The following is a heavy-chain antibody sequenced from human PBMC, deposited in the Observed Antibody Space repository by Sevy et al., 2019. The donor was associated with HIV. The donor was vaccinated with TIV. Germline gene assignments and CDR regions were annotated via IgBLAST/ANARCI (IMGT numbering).Heavy chain of an antibody. CDR3: ARDAGYSTDWYPSDY. CDR2: ISYDGSSH. D-gene: IGHD6-19*01. Sequence: GGSLRLSCAASGFAFSTHAMHWVRQAPGKGLEWVAVISYDGSSHYYADSVKGRFTISRDNSKNTLFLQMNSLRLEDTAFYYCARDAGYSTDWYPSDYWGQGTLVTVSS. CDR1: GFAFSTHA. V-gene: IGHV3-30-3*01. J-gene: IGHJ4*02.